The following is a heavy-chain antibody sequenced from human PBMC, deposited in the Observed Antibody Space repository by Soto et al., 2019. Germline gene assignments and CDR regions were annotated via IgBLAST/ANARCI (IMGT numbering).Heavy chain of an antibody. CDR1: GGSFSGYY. V-gene: IGHV4-34*01. CDR3: ARRGRSGSYRRNDAFDI. D-gene: IGHD1-26*01. CDR2: INHSGST. J-gene: IGHJ3*02. Sequence: QVQLQQWGAGLLKPSETLSLTCAVYGGSFSGYYWSWIRQPPGKGLEWIGEINHSGSTNYNPSLKSRVTISVDTSKNQFSLKLSSVTAADTAVYYCARRGRSGSYRRNDAFDIWGQGTIVTVSS.